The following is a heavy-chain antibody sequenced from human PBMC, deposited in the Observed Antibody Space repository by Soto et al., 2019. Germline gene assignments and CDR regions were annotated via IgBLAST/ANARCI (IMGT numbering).Heavy chain of an antibody. J-gene: IGHJ6*02. CDR1: GYTFTSYD. D-gene: IGHD6-13*01. V-gene: IGHV1-8*01. CDR3: ASKYSSSWYPKYYYYGMDV. Sequence: QVQLVQSGAEVKKPGASVKVSCKASGYTFTSYDINWVRQATGQGLEWMGWMNPNSGNTGYEQKFQRRVTMTRNTSISTAYMELSSLRSEDTAVYYCASKYSSSWYPKYYYYGMDVWGQGTTVTVSS. CDR2: MNPNSGNT.